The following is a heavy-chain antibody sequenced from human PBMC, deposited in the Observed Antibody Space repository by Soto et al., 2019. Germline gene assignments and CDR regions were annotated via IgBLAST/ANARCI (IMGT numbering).Heavy chain of an antibody. CDR1: GGSISSYY. D-gene: IGHD2-15*01. V-gene: IGHV4-59*01. J-gene: IGHJ4*02. CDR2: IYYSGST. CDR3: AREGSPYCSGGGFTGSYFDN. Sequence: QVQLQESGPGLVKPSETLSLPCTVSGGSISSYYWNWIRQPPGKGLEWIGYIYYSGSTNYNPSLRRRVTISVDTSKKHFPLKLSSVTAADTAVYYCAREGSPYCSGGGFTGSYFDNWGQGTLVTVSS.